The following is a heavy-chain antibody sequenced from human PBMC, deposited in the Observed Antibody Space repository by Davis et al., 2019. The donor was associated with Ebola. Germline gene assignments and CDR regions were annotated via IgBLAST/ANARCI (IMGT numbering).Heavy chain of an antibody. Sequence: GESLKISCKGSGYSFTSYWIGWVRQMPGKGLEWMGIIYPGDSDTRYSPSFQGQVTISADKSISTAYLQWSSLKASDTAMYYCARDGGELRGSYYYYYGMDVWGQGTTVTVSS. V-gene: IGHV5-51*01. CDR1: GYSFTSYW. CDR3: ARDGGELRGSYYYYYGMDV. CDR2: IYPGDSDT. D-gene: IGHD3-16*01. J-gene: IGHJ6*02.